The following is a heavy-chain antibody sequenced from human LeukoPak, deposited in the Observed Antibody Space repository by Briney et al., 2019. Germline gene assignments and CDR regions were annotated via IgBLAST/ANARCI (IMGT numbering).Heavy chain of an antibody. Sequence: PSETLSLTCTVSGGSISSYYWSWIRQPPGKGLEWIGYIYYSGSTNYNPSLKSRVTISVDTSKNQFSLKLTSVTAADTAVYYCARLSVGTFDYWGQGTLVTVSS. CDR1: GGSISSYY. J-gene: IGHJ4*02. V-gene: IGHV4-59*08. CDR3: ARLSVGTFDY. D-gene: IGHD6-13*01. CDR2: IYYSGST.